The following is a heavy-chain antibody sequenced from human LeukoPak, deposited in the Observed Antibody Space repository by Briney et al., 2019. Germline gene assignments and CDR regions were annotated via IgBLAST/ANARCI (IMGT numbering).Heavy chain of an antibody. CDR3: ARHGRRDGYNPNWFDP. V-gene: IGHV5-51*01. CDR1: GYSFTSYW. D-gene: IGHD5-24*01. J-gene: IGHJ5*02. CDR2: NYPGDSDT. Sequence: GESLKISCKGSGYSFTSYWIGWVRQMPGKGLEWMGINYPGDSDTRYSPSFQGQVTISADKSISTAYLQWSSLKASDTAMYYCARHGRRDGYNPNWFDPWGQGTLVTVSS.